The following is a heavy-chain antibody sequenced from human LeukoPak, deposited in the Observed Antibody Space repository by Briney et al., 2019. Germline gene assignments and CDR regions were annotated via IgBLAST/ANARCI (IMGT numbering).Heavy chain of an antibody. D-gene: IGHD2-2*01. CDR1: GFTFSSYA. CDR2: ISYEGSNK. CDR3: ARGPTSWHFDYYYYGMDV. V-gene: IGHV3-30-3*01. J-gene: IGHJ6*02. Sequence: PGGPLRLSCAASGFTFSSYAMHWVRQAPGKGLEGVAVISYEGSNKYYADSVKGRFTISRDNSKKTLYLEMNRLRDEDTGVYYSARGPTSWHFDYYYYGMDVWGQGTTVTVSS.